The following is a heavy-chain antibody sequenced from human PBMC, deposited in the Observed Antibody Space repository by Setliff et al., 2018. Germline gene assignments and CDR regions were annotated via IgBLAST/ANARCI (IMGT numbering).Heavy chain of an antibody. J-gene: IGHJ4*02. V-gene: IGHV3-23*01. CDR3: VKGTLPYCTGPTCYPLDH. CDR2: ITSSGRDT. D-gene: IGHD2-8*02. Sequence: PGGSLRLSCAASGFTVSGYAMGWVRQAPGKGLEWVSVITSSGRDTYYTDSVKGRFTISRDNSDNTLYLQMNSLRDADTAIYYCVKGTLPYCTGPTCYPLDHWGQGTLVTVSS. CDR1: GFTVSGYA.